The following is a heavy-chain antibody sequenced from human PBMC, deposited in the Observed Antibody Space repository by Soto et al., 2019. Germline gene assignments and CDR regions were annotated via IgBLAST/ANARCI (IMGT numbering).Heavy chain of an antibody. V-gene: IGHV1-8*01. Sequence: ASVKVSCKASGYTFTSYDINWVRQATGQGLEWMGWMNPNSGNTGYAQKFQGRVTMTRNTSISTAYMELSSLRSEDTAVYYCAREGIAAAGIFYMAVWGKGTTVTVSS. CDR2: MNPNSGNT. CDR3: AREGIAAAGIFYMAV. J-gene: IGHJ6*03. CDR1: GYTFTSYD. D-gene: IGHD6-13*01.